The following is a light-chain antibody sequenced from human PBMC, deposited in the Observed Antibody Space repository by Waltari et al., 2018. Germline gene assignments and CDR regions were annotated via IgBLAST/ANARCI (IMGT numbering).Light chain of an antibody. J-gene: IGLJ3*02. CDR1: SSDVGGYNY. CDR2: EVS. V-gene: IGLV2-14*01. CDR3: SSYTSSSTLGV. Sequence: QSALTQPASVSGSPGQSITISCTGTSSDVGGYNYVSWYQQHPGKAPKLMIYEVSNRPSWVSNRFSGSKSCNTASLTISGLQAEDEADYYCSSYTSSSTLGVFGGGTKLTVL.